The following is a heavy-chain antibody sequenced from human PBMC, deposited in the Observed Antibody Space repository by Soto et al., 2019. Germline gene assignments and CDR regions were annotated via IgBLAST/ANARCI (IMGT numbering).Heavy chain of an antibody. CDR1: GFTFGTYA. CDR3: ARFRGPSYSYYYMLV. CDR2: ISGSGRTT. D-gene: IGHD2-21*01. J-gene: IGHJ6*03. V-gene: IGHV3-23*01. Sequence: EVQLLESGGGLVQPGGSLRLSCAASGFTFGTYAMKWLRQAPGRGLESGSFISGSGRTTYHADSVKGRFTLARDNSKNAMYLQMNSLRAEDTALYFCARFRGPSYSYYYMLVWGKGTTVTVSS.